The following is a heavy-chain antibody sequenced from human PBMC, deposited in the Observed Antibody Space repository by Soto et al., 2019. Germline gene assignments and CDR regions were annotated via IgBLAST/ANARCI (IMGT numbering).Heavy chain of an antibody. Sequence: PRLSCAASGFTFNIYGMHWVRQAPDKGLEWVALISYDGSNQYYADSVKGRFTISRDNSKNTLFLQMNSLRADDTAVYYCAKDQASGQGSFDSWGQGTLVTVSS. CDR1: GFTFNIYG. CDR3: AKDQASGQGSFDS. J-gene: IGHJ4*02. CDR2: ISYDGSNQ. V-gene: IGHV3-30*18.